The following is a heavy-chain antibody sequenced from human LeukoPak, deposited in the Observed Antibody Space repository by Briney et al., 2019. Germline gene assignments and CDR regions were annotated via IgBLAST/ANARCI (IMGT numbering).Heavy chain of an antibody. CDR2: IIPIFGTA. V-gene: IGHV1-69*05. Sequence: ASVKVSCKASGGTFSSYAISWVRQAPGQGLEWMGGIIPIFGTANYAQKFQGRVTITTDESTSTAYMELSSLRSEDTAVYYCARERDCSSTSCDDYWAREPWSPSPQ. CDR1: GGTFSSYA. D-gene: IGHD2-2*01. J-gene: IGHJ4*02. CDR3: ARERDCSSTSCDDY.